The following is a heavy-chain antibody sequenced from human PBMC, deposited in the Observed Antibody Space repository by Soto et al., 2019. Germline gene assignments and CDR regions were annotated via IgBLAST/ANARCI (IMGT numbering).Heavy chain of an antibody. V-gene: IGHV4-59*01. D-gene: IGHD3-10*01. J-gene: IGHJ6*02. CDR3: ARDRTYYYGSGSYPNYYYYYGMDV. CDR1: GGSISSYY. CDR2: IYYSGST. Sequence: SETLSLTCTVSGGSISSYYWSWIRQPPGKGLEWIGYIYYSGSTNYNPSLKSRVTISVDTSKNQFSLKLSSVTAADTAVYYCARDRTYYYGSGSYPNYYYYYGMDVWGQGTTVTVSS.